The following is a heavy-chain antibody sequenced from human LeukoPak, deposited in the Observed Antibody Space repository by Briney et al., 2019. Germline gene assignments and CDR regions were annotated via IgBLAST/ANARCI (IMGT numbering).Heavy chain of an antibody. CDR1: GFPFGSYA. Sequence: GGSLRLSCAASGFPFGSYAMSWVRQAPGRGLEWVSSLSPSGASIYYADSVKGRFSISRDNSKNTLYLQMNNLRDDDTALYYCAALPYGGNTPFAYWGQGTLVTISS. J-gene: IGHJ4*02. D-gene: IGHD4-23*01. V-gene: IGHV3-23*01. CDR2: LSPSGASI. CDR3: AALPYGGNTPFAY.